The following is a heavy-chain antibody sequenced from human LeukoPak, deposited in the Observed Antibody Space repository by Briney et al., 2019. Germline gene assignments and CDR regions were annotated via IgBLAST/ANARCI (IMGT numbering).Heavy chain of an antibody. V-gene: IGHV4-61*02. D-gene: IGHD6-13*01. CDR1: GGSISSGSYY. J-gene: IGHJ4*02. CDR3: ARGSSWGIDY. CDR2: IYTSGST. Sequence: SQTLSLTCTVSGGSISSGSYYWSWIRQPAGTGLEWIGRIYTSGSTNYNPSLKSRVTISVDTSKNQFSLKLSSVTAADTAVYYCARGSSWGIDYWGQGTLVTVSS.